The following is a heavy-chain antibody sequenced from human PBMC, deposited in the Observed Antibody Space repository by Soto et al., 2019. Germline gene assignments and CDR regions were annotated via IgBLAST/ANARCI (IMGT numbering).Heavy chain of an antibody. V-gene: IGHV1-18*01. D-gene: IGHD3-10*01. CDR1: GYTFISYG. J-gene: IGHJ6*02. Sequence: QVQLVQSGAEVKKPGSSVKVSCKASGYTFISYGISWVRQAPGQGLEWMGWISAYNDYTNYAQKLQGRVTMTTETSTRIAYLELRSLRSDDTAVYYCAREGYYSGSGSYSPPRYYGMDGWGQGTTVTVSS. CDR2: ISAYNDYT. CDR3: AREGYYSGSGSYSPPRYYGMDG.